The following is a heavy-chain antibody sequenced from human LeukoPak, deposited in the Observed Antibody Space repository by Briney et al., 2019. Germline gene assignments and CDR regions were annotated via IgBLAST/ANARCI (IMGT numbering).Heavy chain of an antibody. CDR1: GYTFTSYA. CDR2: INAGNGNT. Sequence: GASVKVSCKASGYTFTSYAMHWVRQAPGQRLEWMGWINAGNGNTKYSQEVQGRVTITRDTSASTAYMEMSSMRSEDMAVYYCARGGAAAGRGTFDPWGQGTLVTVSS. D-gene: IGHD6-13*01. J-gene: IGHJ5*02. CDR3: ARGGAAAGRGTFDP. V-gene: IGHV1-3*03.